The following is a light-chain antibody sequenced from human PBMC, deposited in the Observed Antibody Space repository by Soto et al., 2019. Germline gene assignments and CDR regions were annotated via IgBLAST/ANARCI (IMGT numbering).Light chain of an antibody. CDR2: RSS. CDR3: QQYSSYWT. J-gene: IGKJ1*01. V-gene: IGKV1-5*03. Sequence: ILMSQSPSSLSASVGDRVTITCRASQALDNWLAWYQKKPGKAPQLLIYRSSTLKTGVPSRFSGFGSGTEYTYTISGLQRDDFATYYCQQYSSYWTFGQGTMVEI. CDR1: QALDNW.